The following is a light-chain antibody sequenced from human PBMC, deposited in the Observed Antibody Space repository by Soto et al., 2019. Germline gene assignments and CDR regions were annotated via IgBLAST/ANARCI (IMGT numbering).Light chain of an antibody. J-gene: IGKJ1*01. V-gene: IGKV3-15*01. CDR3: QQYSAWWT. CDR2: DAS. Sequence: IVMTQSPATLSVSPGERATLSCRASQSVSSNLAWYQQKPGQAPRLLIYDASTRAPCIPARFSGSGSGKEFTLTISSLQSEDFAVYYCQQYSAWWTFGQGTTVEIK. CDR1: QSVSSN.